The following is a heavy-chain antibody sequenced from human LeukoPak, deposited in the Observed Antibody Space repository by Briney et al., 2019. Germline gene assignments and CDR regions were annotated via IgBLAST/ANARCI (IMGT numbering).Heavy chain of an antibody. J-gene: IGHJ6*03. CDR1: GYSFTSYW. CDR3: ARDGSSGSYYWEAWGYYYYYMDV. CDR2: IYPGDSDT. V-gene: IGHV5-51*01. D-gene: IGHD1-26*01. Sequence: GESLKISCKGSGYSFTSYWIGWVRQMPGKGLEWMGIIYPGDSDTRYSPSFQGQVTISADKSISTAYMELSRLRSDDTAVYYCARDGSSGSYYWEAWGYYYYYMDVWGKGTTVTVSS.